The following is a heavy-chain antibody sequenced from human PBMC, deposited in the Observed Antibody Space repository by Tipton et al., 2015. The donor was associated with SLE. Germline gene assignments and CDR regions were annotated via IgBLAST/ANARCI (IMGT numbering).Heavy chain of an antibody. CDR3: ARDYSPEAYFDY. D-gene: IGHD6-13*01. CDR1: GGSISVSSYY. Sequence: LRLSCTVSGGSISVSSYYWSWIRQPPGKGLEWIGSIYHSGSTYYNPSLKSRVTISVDTSKNQFSLKLSSVTAADTAVYYCARDYSPEAYFDYWGQGTLVTVSS. V-gene: IGHV4-39*07. CDR2: IYHSGST. J-gene: IGHJ4*02.